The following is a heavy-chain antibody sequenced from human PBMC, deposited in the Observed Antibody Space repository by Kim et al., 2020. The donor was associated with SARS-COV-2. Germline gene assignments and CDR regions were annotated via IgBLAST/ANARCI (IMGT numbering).Heavy chain of an antibody. Sequence: GGSLRLSCAASGFTFSSYGMHWVRQAPGKGLEWVAVISYDGSNKYYADSVKGRFTISRDNSKNTLYLQMNSLRAEDTAVYYCAKGRQLWFQYYYYGMDVWGQGTTVTVSS. CDR3: AKGRQLWFQYYYYGMDV. J-gene: IGHJ6*02. CDR1: GFTFSSYG. D-gene: IGHD5-18*01. V-gene: IGHV3-30*18. CDR2: ISYDGSNK.